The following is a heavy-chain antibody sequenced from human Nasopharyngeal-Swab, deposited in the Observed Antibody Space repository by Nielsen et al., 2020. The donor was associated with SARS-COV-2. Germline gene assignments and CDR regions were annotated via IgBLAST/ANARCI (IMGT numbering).Heavy chain of an antibody. Sequence: SETLSLTCAVYGGSFSGYYWSWIRQPPGKGLEWIGEINHSGSTNYNPSLKSRVTISVDTSKNQFSLKLGSVTAADTAVYYCARGVGFLAYYFDYWGQGTLVTVSS. J-gene: IGHJ4*02. CDR1: GGSFSGYY. CDR3: ARGVGFLAYYFDY. CDR2: INHSGST. V-gene: IGHV4-34*01. D-gene: IGHD3-3*01.